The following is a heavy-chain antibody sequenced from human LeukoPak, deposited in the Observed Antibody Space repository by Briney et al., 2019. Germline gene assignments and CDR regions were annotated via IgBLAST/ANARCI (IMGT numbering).Heavy chain of an antibody. CDR1: GFTFSSYA. CDR2: ISYDGSNK. J-gene: IGHJ4*02. V-gene: IGHV3-30-3*01. Sequence: QPGRSLRLSCAASGFTFSSYAMHWVRQAPGKGLEWVAVISYDGSNKYYADSVKGRFTISRDNSKNTLYLQMNSLRAEDTAVYYCARDTIFGVAYYFDYWGQGTLVTVSS. D-gene: IGHD3-3*01. CDR3: ARDTIFGVAYYFDY.